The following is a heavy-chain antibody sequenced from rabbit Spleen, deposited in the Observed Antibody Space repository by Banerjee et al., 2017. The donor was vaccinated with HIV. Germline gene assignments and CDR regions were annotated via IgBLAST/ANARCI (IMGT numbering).Heavy chain of an antibody. CDR3: ARDAYTYDYAGYAYRYSYFNV. CDR1: GFSFTSTYN. D-gene: IGHD6-1*01. CDR2: VAVGSSGST. J-gene: IGHJ4*01. Sequence: VESGGDLVKPGASLTLTCTASGFSFTSTYNMCWVRQTPGKGLEWIACVAVGSSGSTYYASWAKGRFTISKTSSTTVTLQMTSLTAADTATYFCARDAYTYDYAGYAYRYSYFNVWGPGTLVTVS. V-gene: IGHV1S40*01.